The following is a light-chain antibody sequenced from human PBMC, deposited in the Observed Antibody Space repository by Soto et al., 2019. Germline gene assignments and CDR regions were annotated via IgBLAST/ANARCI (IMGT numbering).Light chain of an antibody. J-gene: IGKJ1*01. CDR1: QTFGNSY. Sequence: EIVLTQSPGTLSLSPGERATLSCRASQTFGNSYLAWYQQTPGQAPRLLIFSGSTRAAGIPDRFSGSGSGTDLTLDITSLKPEDAAVYFCQQYGASPWTFGQGTKVEIK. V-gene: IGKV3-20*01. CDR2: SGS. CDR3: QQYGASPWT.